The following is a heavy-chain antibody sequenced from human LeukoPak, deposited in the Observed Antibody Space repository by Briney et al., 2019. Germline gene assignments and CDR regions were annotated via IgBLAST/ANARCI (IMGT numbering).Heavy chain of an antibody. CDR2: IKQDGSEK. Sequence: PGGSLRLSCAASGFTFSSCWMSWVRQAPGKGLEWVANIKQDGSEKYYVDSVKGRFTISRDNAKNSLYLQMNSLRAEDTAVYYCARDRGGSARRPDDAFDIWGQGTMVTVSS. D-gene: IGHD3-10*01. CDR3: ARDRGGSARRPDDAFDI. J-gene: IGHJ3*02. CDR1: GFTFSSCW. V-gene: IGHV3-7*01.